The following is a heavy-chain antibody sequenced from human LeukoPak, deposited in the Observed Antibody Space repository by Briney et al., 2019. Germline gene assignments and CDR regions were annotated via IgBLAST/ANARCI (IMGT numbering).Heavy chain of an antibody. D-gene: IGHD3-3*01. Sequence: GGSLRLSCAASGFTFSSYGMHWVRQAPGKGLEWVAVISYDGSNKYYADSVKGRFTISRDNSKNTLYLQMNSLRAEDTAVYYCARDGIRRQIRFLEWLLVFWGQGTLVTVSS. CDR1: GFTFSSYG. CDR3: ARDGIRRQIRFLEWLLVF. J-gene: IGHJ4*02. CDR2: ISYDGSNK. V-gene: IGHV3-30*03.